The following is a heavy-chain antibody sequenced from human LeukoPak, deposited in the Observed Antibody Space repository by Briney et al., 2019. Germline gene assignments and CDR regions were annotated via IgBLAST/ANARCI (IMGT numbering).Heavy chain of an antibody. CDR3: ARPIERITGAFDI. CDR2: INPNRGGT. D-gene: IGHD3-3*01. CDR1: GYTFTGYY. V-gene: IGHV1-2*02. Sequence: ASVKVSCKASGYTFTGYYMHWVRQAPGQGPEWMGWINPNRGGTNYAQKFQGRVTMTRDTPLSTVYMELSRLRSDDTAVYYCARPIERITGAFDIWGQGTMVTVSS. J-gene: IGHJ3*02.